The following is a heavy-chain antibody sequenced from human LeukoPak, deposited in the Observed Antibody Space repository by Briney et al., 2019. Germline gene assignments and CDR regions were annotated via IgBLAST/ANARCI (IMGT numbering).Heavy chain of an antibody. CDR2: ISSDGSSI. CDR3: ARGAAALGAIDI. V-gene: IGHV3-74*01. D-gene: IGHD6-13*01. Sequence: GGSLRLSCAASGFTFSSSWMSWVRQAPGKGLVWVSRISSDGSSINYADSVKGRFTISRDNAKNSLYLQMNSLRAEDTALYHCARGAAALGAIDIWGQGTMVTVSS. J-gene: IGHJ3*02. CDR1: GFTFSSSW.